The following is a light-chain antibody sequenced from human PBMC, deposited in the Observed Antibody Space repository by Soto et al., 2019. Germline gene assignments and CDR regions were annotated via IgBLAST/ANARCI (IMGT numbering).Light chain of an antibody. CDR1: QSISNNY. CDR2: DAS. V-gene: IGKV3-20*01. Sequence: EIVLTQSPGTLSFSPGERATLSCRASQSISNNYLAWYQQTPDQAPRLLIYDASNRAAGIPDRVSGSVSGTDVTLTISRLEPEDFGVYHCQKYGGSPRTSGQGTKVEI. J-gene: IGKJ1*01. CDR3: QKYGGSPRT.